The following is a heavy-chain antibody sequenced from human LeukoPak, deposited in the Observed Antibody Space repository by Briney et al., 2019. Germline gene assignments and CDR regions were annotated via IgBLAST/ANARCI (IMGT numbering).Heavy chain of an antibody. V-gene: IGHV1-8*01. Sequence: GASVTVSCKASGYTFTSYDINWVRQATGQGLEWMGWMNPNSGNTGYAQKFQGRVTMTRNTSISTAYMELSSLRSEDTAVYYCARKPPSVGTYYDFWSGYYTGHWFDPWGQGTLVTVSS. CDR2: MNPNSGNT. J-gene: IGHJ5*02. D-gene: IGHD3-3*01. CDR3: ARKPPSVGTYYDFWSGYYTGHWFDP. CDR1: GYTFTSYD.